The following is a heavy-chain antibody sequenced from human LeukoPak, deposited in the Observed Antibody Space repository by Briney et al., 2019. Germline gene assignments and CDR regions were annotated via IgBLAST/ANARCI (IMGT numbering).Heavy chain of an antibody. CDR2: ISYDGSKK. V-gene: IGHV3-30*18. D-gene: IGHD6-13*01. J-gene: IGHJ4*02. Sequence: SCKASGYRFTSYDMHWVRQAPGKGLEWMAFISYDGSKKYYADSVKGRFTISRDNSKTTLFLQMDSLRTEDTAVYYCAKDFSTSWASFDYWGQGTLVTVSS. CDR3: AKDFSTSWASFDY. CDR1: GYRFTSYD.